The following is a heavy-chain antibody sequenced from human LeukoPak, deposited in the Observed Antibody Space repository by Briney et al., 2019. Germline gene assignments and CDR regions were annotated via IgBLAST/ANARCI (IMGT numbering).Heavy chain of an antibody. V-gene: IGHV3-20*04. Sequence: GGSLRLSCAASGFTFDDYVMSWVRQAPGKGLEWVSGINWNGGSTGYVDSVKGRFTISRDNAKNSLYLQMNSLRAEGTALYYCARLGGHCSSTSCHNYFDYWGQGTLVTVSS. D-gene: IGHD2-2*02. CDR2: INWNGGST. CDR3: ARLGGHCSSTSCHNYFDY. CDR1: GFTFDDYV. J-gene: IGHJ4*02.